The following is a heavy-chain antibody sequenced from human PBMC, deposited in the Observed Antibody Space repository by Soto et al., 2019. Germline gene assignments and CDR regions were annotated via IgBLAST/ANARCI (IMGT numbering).Heavy chain of an antibody. CDR2: IKSKTDGGTT. CDR1: GFTFSNAW. J-gene: IGHJ6*03. Sequence: PGGSLRLSCAASGFTFSNAWMSWVRQAPGKGLEWVGRIKSKTDGGTTDYAAPVKGRFTISRDDSKNTLYLQMNSLKTEDTAVYYCTAVNIVVVVAAPSYYMDVWGKGTTVTVSS. V-gene: IGHV3-15*01. D-gene: IGHD2-15*01. CDR3: TAVNIVVVVAAPSYYMDV.